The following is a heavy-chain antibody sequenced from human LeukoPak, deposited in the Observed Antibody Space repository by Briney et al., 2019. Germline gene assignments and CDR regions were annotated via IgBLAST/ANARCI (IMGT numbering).Heavy chain of an antibody. J-gene: IGHJ4*02. CDR3: ARDTNTGFDY. Sequence: ASVKVSCKASGGTCISYAISWVRQAPGQGLEWMGGIIPIFGTANYAQKFQGRVTITADESTSTAYMELSSLRSEDTAVYYCARDTNTGFDYWGQGTLVTVSS. D-gene: IGHD5-24*01. CDR1: GGTCISYA. CDR2: IIPIFGTA. V-gene: IGHV1-69*13.